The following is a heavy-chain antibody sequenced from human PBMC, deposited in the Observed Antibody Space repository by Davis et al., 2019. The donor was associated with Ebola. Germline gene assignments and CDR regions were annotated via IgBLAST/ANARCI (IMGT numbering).Heavy chain of an antibody. Sequence: AASVKVSCKASGGTFSSYAISWVRQAPGQGLEWMGGIIPIFGTANYAQKFQGRVTITADESTSTAYMELSSLRSEDTAVYYCAREGRGLRFEGPLDYWGQETLVTVSS. V-gene: IGHV1-69*13. D-gene: IGHD5-12*01. CDR3: AREGRGLRFEGPLDY. J-gene: IGHJ4*02. CDR1: GGTFSSYA. CDR2: IIPIFGTA.